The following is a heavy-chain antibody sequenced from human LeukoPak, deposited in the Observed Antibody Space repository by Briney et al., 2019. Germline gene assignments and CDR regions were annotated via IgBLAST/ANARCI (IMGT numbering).Heavy chain of an antibody. J-gene: IGHJ4*02. Sequence: ASVKVSCKASGYTFTSYGISWVRQAPGQGLEWMGGVSAYNGNTNYAQKLRGRVTMTTDTSTSTTYMELRSLRSDDTAVYYCARVGDLVDYGDHTPFDYWGQGTLVTVSS. V-gene: IGHV1-18*01. CDR2: VSAYNGNT. D-gene: IGHD4-17*01. CDR1: GYTFTSYG. CDR3: ARVGDLVDYGDHTPFDY.